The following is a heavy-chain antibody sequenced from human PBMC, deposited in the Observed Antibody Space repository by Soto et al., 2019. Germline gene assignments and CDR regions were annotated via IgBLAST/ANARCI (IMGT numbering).Heavy chain of an antibody. D-gene: IGHD2-2*01. V-gene: IGHV3-30*18. CDR1: GFTFSSYG. CDR3: AKDRGSIVVVPAAMPTYYYYGMDV. CDR2: ISYDGSNK. J-gene: IGHJ6*02. Sequence: VQLVESGGGVVQPGRSLRLSCAASGFTFSSYGMHWVRQAPGKGLEWVAVISYDGSNKYYADSVKGRFTISRDNSKNTLYLQMNSLRAEDTAVYYCAKDRGSIVVVPAAMPTYYYYGMDVWGQGTTVTVSS.